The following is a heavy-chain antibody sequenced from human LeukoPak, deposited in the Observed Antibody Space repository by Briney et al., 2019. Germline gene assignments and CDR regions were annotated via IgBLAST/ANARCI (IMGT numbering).Heavy chain of an antibody. CDR2: IIPILGIA. CDR3: ARDPRIALDYYYYGMDV. Sequence: SVKVSCKASGGTFRSYTISWVRQAPGQGLEWMGRIIPILGIANYAQKFQGRVTITADKSTSTAYMERSSLRSEDTAVYYCARDPRIALDYYYYGMDVWGQGTTVTVSS. V-gene: IGHV1-69*04. J-gene: IGHJ6*02. CDR1: GGTFRSYT. D-gene: IGHD1-14*01.